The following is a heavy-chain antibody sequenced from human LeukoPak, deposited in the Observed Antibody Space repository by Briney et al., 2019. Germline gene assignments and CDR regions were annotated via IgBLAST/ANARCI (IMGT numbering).Heavy chain of an antibody. CDR2: INHSGST. V-gene: IGHV4-34*01. CDR1: GGSFSDYY. Sequence: SETLSLTCAVYGGSFSDYYWSWIRQPPGKGLEWIGEINHSGSTNYNPSLRSRVTISVDTSKNQFSLKLSSVTAADTAVYYCARGGRVVVAPGRYYYYMDVWGKGTTVTVSS. CDR3: ARGGRVVVAPGRYYYYMDV. D-gene: IGHD2-15*01. J-gene: IGHJ6*03.